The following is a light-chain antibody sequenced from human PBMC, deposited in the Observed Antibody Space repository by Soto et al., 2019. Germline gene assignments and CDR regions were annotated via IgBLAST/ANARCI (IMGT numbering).Light chain of an antibody. CDR2: GAS. J-gene: IGKJ1*01. CDR3: QQYKYWPRT. Sequence: EVVMTQSPAILSVSPGERATLSCRASQSVNSDLAWYQQKPGQAPRLLIQGASTGATGIPARFSGSGSGTEFTLTISSLQSEDFAVYYCQQYKYWPRTFGQGTKVDIK. CDR1: QSVNSD. V-gene: IGKV3-15*01.